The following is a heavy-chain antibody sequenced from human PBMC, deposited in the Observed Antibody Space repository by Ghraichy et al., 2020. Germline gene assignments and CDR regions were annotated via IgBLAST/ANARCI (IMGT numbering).Heavy chain of an antibody. CDR1: GFTFSSYG. J-gene: IGHJ4*02. CDR3: ARARLEHYDFWSGYLTLGDY. V-gene: IGHV3-33*01. D-gene: IGHD3-3*01. Sequence: GGSLRLSCAASGFTFSSYGMHWVRQALGKGLEWVAVIWYDGSNKNYADSVKGRFTISRDNSKNTLYLQMNSLRAEDTAVYYCARARLEHYDFWSGYLTLGDYWGQGTLVTVSS. CDR2: IWYDGSNK.